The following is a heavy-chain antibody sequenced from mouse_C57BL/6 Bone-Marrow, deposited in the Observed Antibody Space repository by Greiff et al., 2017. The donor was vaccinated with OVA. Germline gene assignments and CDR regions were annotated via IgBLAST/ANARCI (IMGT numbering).Heavy chain of an antibody. J-gene: IGHJ4*01. CDR2: ISDGGSYT. V-gene: IGHV5-4*03. CDR1: GFTFSSYA. D-gene: IGHD3-2*02. CDR3: ARVDSSGFYAMDY. Sequence: EVMLVESGGGLVKPGGSLKLSCAASGFTFSSYAMSWVRQTPEKRLEWVATISDGGSYTYYPDNVKGRFTISRDNAKNNLYLQMSHLKSEDTAMYYCARVDSSGFYAMDYWGQGTSVTVSS.